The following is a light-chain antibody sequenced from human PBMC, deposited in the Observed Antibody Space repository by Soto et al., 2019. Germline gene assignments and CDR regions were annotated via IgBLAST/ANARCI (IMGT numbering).Light chain of an antibody. Sequence: DIVLTQSPATLSLSPGGRATLSCRASQSISTYLAWFQQKPGQAPRLLMYDASNRATGIPARFSGSGSGTDFTLTISSLEPEDFAIYYCQQRSDWPLTFGGGTKVDIK. CDR3: QQRSDWPLT. CDR2: DAS. V-gene: IGKV3-11*01. J-gene: IGKJ4*01. CDR1: QSISTY.